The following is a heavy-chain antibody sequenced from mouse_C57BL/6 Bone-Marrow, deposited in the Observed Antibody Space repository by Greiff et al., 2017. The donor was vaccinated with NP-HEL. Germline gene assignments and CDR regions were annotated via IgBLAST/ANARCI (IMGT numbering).Heavy chain of an antibody. J-gene: IGHJ4*01. CDR2: ISDGGSYT. CDR1: GFTFSSYA. Sequence: EVQLMESGGGLVKPGGSLKLSCAASGFTFSSYAMSWVRQTPEKRLEWVATISDGGSYTYYPDNVKGRFTISRDNAKNNLYLHMSHLKSEDTAMYDCARGSYYSNYHVLMDYWGQGTSVTVSS. D-gene: IGHD2-5*01. V-gene: IGHV5-4*01. CDR3: ARGSYYSNYHVLMDY.